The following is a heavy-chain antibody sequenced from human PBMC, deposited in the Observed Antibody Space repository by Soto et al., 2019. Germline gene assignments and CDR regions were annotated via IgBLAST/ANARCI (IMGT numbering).Heavy chain of an antibody. CDR2: TYYKSKWNN. CDR1: GDSVSSDTSA. V-gene: IGHV6-1*01. CDR3: VAVHSFPGMDA. J-gene: IGHJ6*02. Sequence: SQTLSLTCAISGDSVSSDTSAWIWIRQSPSRGLEWLGRTYYKSKWNNDYALSVKSRITISPDTSHNQFSLDLDSVTPEDTAVYYCVAVHSFPGMDAWCQGNAVIVP. D-gene: IGHD2-21*01.